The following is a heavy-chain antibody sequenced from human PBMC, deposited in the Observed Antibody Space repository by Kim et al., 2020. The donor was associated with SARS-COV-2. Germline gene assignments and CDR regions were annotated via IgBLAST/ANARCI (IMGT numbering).Heavy chain of an antibody. CDR2: NT. V-gene: IGHV1-3*01. Sequence: NTKYSQKFQGRVTITRDTTASTAYMELSSLRSEDTAVYYCATRSSTYFDYWGQGTLVTVSS. CDR3: ATRSSTYFDY. D-gene: IGHD6-13*01. J-gene: IGHJ4*02.